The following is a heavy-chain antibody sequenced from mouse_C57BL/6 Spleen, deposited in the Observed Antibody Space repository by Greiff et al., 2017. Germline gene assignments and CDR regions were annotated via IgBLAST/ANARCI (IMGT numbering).Heavy chain of an antibody. D-gene: IGHD1-1*01. CDR1: GYTFTSYW. J-gene: IGHJ1*03. V-gene: IGHV1-53*01. CDR2: INPSNGGT. Sequence: QVQLKESGTELVKPGASVKLSCKASGYTFTSYWMHWVKQRPGQGLEWIGNINPSNGGTNYNEKFESKATLTVDKSSSTAYMQLSSLTSEDSAVYYCARSYDGSSYWYFEVWGTGTTVTVSS. CDR3: ARSYDGSSYWYFEV.